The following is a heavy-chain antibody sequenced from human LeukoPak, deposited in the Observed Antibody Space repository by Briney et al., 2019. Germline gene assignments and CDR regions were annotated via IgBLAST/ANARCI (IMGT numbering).Heavy chain of an antibody. J-gene: IGHJ3*02. CDR2: IYYSGST. D-gene: IGHD5-18*01. Sequence: PSETLSLTCTVSGGYIRSSSYYWGWIRQPPGKGLEWIGSIYYSGSTYYNPSLKSRVTISVDTSKNQFSLKLRSVTATDTAVYYCAKDLGYSYGLNAFDIWGQGTMVTVSS. CDR3: AKDLGYSYGLNAFDI. CDR1: GGYIRSSSYY. V-gene: IGHV4-39*02.